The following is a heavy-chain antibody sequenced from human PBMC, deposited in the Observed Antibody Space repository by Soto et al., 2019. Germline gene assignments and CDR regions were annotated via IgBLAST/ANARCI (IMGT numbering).Heavy chain of an antibody. CDR2: ISSSSSTI. Sequence: GGSLRLSCAASGFTFSSYSMHLVRQAPGKGLEWVSYISSSSSTIYYADSVKGRFTISRDNAKNSLYLQMNSLRAEDTAVFYCARASSSRLPGYYWGQGTPVTVSS. CDR1: GFTFSSYS. D-gene: IGHD6-13*01. J-gene: IGHJ4*02. V-gene: IGHV3-48*01. CDR3: ARASSSRLPGYY.